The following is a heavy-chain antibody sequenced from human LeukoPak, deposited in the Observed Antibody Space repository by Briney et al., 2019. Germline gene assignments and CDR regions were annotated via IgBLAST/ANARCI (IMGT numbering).Heavy chain of an antibody. Sequence: PGGSLRLSCAASEFTFSDYYMSWIRQAPGKGLEWVSYISSSGSTIYYADSVKGRFTISRDNAKNSLYLQMNSLRAEDTAVYYCARRYDSEHYYYYMDVWGKGTTVTVSS. V-gene: IGHV3-11*04. CDR2: ISSSGSTI. J-gene: IGHJ6*03. D-gene: IGHD3-3*01. CDR1: EFTFSDYY. CDR3: ARRYDSEHYYYYMDV.